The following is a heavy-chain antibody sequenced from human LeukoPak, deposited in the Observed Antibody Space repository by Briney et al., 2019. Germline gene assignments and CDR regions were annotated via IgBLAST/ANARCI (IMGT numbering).Heavy chain of an antibody. J-gene: IGHJ3*02. Sequence: TETLSLTCTVSGGSINSYYWSWIRQPPGKGLEWIGYIYYSGSTNYNPSLKSRVTISVDTSNNKFSLKLTSLTAADTAVYYCVRHLSAGRPAFDIWGQGTMVTVSS. CDR1: GGSINSYY. V-gene: IGHV4-59*08. CDR3: VRHLSAGRPAFDI. D-gene: IGHD2-15*01. CDR2: IYYSGST.